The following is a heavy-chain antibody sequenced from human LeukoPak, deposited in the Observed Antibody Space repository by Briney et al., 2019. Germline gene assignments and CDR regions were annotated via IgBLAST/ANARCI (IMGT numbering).Heavy chain of an antibody. J-gene: IGHJ4*02. Sequence: SETLSLTCTVSGGSISSYYWSWIRQPPGKGLEWIGYIYYSGSTNYNPSLKSRVTISLDTSKNRFSLKLSSVTAADTAVYYCARGLLAAPTCFDYWGQGTLVTVSS. CDR1: GGSISSYY. CDR2: IYYSGST. D-gene: IGHD6-6*01. CDR3: ARGLLAAPTCFDY. V-gene: IGHV4-59*01.